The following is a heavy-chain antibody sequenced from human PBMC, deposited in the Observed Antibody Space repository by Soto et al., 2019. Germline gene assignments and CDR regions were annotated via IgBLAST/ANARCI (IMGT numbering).Heavy chain of an antibody. V-gene: IGHV1-18*03. CDR3: ARHRGPTTAANWFDP. CDR1: GYTFFTYD. D-gene: IGHD6-13*01. J-gene: IGHJ5*02. Sequence: QVQLVQSGPEVKNPGASVKVSCKASGYTFFTYDISWVRQAPGQGLEWMGWISGYSGHTLYAQKFQGRVNMTRDTSTTTAYMELRSLRSDDMAVYYCARHRGPTTAANWFDPWGQGTLVTVSS. CDR2: ISGYSGHT.